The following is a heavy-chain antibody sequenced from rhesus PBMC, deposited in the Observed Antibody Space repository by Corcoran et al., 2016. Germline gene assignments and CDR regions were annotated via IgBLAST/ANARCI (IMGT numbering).Heavy chain of an antibody. V-gene: IGHV6-1*01. D-gene: IGHD6S26*01. J-gene: IGHJ4*01. Sequence: HVQLQESGPGLVKPSQTLSLTCAIAGDSVSLNSAAWNWIRQSHSRGLEWLGRTYYRSKWYNDYAQSVQNRITINPDTSKNQFSLQLNSVTPEDMAVYYCARAGVSAAGLDYWGQGVLVTVSS. CDR3: ARAGVSAAGLDY. CDR1: GDSVSLNSAA. CDR2: TYYRSKWYN.